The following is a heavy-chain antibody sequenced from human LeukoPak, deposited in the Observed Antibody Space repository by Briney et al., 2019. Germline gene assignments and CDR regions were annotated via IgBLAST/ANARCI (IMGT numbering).Heavy chain of an antibody. J-gene: IGHJ6*02. CDR2: IYYSGST. Sequence: PSETLSLTCTVSGGSISSYYWSWIRQPPGKGLEWIGYIYYSGSTNYNPSLKSRVTISVDTSKNQFSLKLSSVTAADTAVYYCARAMVLGVNYYYYGMDVWGQGTTVTVPS. D-gene: IGHD3-10*01. CDR1: GGSISSYY. CDR3: ARAMVLGVNYYYYGMDV. V-gene: IGHV4-59*01.